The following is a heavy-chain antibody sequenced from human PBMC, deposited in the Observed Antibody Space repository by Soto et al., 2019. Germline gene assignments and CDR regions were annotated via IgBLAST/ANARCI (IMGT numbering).Heavy chain of an antibody. CDR3: ARDIMGTNYYYYGMDV. D-gene: IGHD2-8*01. V-gene: IGHV4-59*01. CDR2: IYYSGST. CDR1: GGSISSYY. Sequence: QVQLQESGPGLVKPSEPLSLTCTVSGGSISSYYWSWIRQPPGKGLEWIGYIYYSGSTNYNPSLKSRVTISVDTSKNQFSLKLSSVTAADTAVYYCARDIMGTNYYYYGMDVWGQGTTVTVSS. J-gene: IGHJ6*02.